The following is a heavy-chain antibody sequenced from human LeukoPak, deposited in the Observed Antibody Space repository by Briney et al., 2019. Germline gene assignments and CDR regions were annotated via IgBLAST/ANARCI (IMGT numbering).Heavy chain of an antibody. J-gene: IGHJ4*02. V-gene: IGHV1-46*01. CDR1: GYTFTSYD. Sequence: ASVKVSCKASGYTFTSYDINWVRQATGQGLEWMGIINPSGGSTSYAQKFQGRVTMTRDMSTSTVYMELSSLRSEDTAVYYCARPFSSGWAGRFDYWAREPWSPSPQ. CDR2: INPSGGST. CDR3: ARPFSSGWAGRFDY. D-gene: IGHD6-25*01.